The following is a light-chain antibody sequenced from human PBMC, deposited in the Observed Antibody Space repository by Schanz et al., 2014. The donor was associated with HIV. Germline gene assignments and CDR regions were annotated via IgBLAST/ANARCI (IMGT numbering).Light chain of an antibody. CDR3: QQYGSSPPHYT. CDR2: GAS. CDR1: QSVSGF. Sequence: EIVLTQSPGTLSLSPGERATLSCRASQSVSGFLAWYQQKPGQAPRPLIYGASSRATGIPDRFSGSGSGADFTLTISRLQPEDFAVYYCQQYGSSPPHYTFAQGTKLELK. J-gene: IGKJ2*01. V-gene: IGKV3-20*01.